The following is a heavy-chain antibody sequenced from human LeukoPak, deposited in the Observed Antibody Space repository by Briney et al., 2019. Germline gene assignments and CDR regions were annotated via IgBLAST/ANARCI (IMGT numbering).Heavy chain of an antibody. J-gene: IGHJ4*02. CDR3: ARDFSSSWYVCGY. CDR1: GYTFTSYV. CDR2: ISADKGNT. D-gene: IGHD6-13*01. V-gene: IGHV1-3*01. Sequence: GASVKLSCKASGYTFTSYVIHWVSQAPGQRPEWMGWISADKGNTKYSQKFQGRVTITRDTSASTAYMELSSLRSEDTAVYYCARDFSSSWYVCGYWGQGILVTVSS.